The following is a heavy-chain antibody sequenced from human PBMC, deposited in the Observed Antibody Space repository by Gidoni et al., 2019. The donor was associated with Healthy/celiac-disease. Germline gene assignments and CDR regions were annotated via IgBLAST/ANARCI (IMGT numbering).Heavy chain of an antibody. CDR2: IYTSGST. J-gene: IGHJ4*02. V-gene: IGHV4-61*02. CDR3: ARWGRHCSSTSCYGFYFDY. CDR1: GGSISSGSYY. Sequence: QVQLQESGPGLVKPSQTLSLTYTVSGGSISSGSYYWSWIRQPAGKGLEWIGRIYTSGSTNYNPSLKSRVTISVDTSKNQFSLKLSSVTAADTAVYYCARWGRHCSSTSCYGFYFDYWGQGTLVTVSS. D-gene: IGHD2-2*01.